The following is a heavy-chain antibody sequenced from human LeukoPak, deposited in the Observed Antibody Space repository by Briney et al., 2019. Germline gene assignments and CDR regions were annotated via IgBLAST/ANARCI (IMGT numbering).Heavy chain of an antibody. CDR2: INWNSDSL. Sequence: GGSLRLSCAASGFTFDDYAMHWVRQAPGKGLEWVSGINWNSDSLVYADSVKGRFTISRDNAKNSLFLQMNSLRAEDTALYYCAKALLRLDAFDIWGQGTMVTVSS. CDR3: AKALLRLDAFDI. CDR1: GFTFDDYA. V-gene: IGHV3-9*01. J-gene: IGHJ3*02. D-gene: IGHD1-26*01.